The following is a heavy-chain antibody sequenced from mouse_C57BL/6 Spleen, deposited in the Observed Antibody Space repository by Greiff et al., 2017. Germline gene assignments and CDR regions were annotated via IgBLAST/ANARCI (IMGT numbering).Heavy chain of an antibody. J-gene: IGHJ2*01. Sequence: VQLQQSGAELVKPGASVKLSCTASGFNIKDYYMHWVKQRTEQGLEWIGRIDPENGETKYAPKFQGKATITADTSSNPAYLQLSSLTSEDTAVYYCAREVTRFPYYFDDWGQGTTLTVSS. V-gene: IGHV14-2*01. D-gene: IGHD2-1*01. CDR2: IDPENGET. CDR1: GFNIKDYY. CDR3: AREVTRFPYYFDD.